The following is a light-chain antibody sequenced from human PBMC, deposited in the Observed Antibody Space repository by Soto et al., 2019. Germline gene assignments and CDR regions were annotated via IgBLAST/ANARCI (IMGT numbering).Light chain of an antibody. CDR2: VAS. CDR3: QQYNNWPPRYT. CDR1: QSVNSN. J-gene: IGKJ2*01. Sequence: EIVMTQSPATLSVSPGERATLSCRASQSVNSNLAWYQQKPGQAPRLLIYVASTRATGIPARFSGSGSVTEFTLTISRLESEDFAVYYCQQYNNWPPRYTFGQGTKLEIK. V-gene: IGKV3-15*01.